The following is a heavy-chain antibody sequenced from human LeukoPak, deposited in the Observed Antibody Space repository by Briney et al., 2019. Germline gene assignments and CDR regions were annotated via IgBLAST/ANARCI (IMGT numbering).Heavy chain of an antibody. D-gene: IGHD4-17*01. CDR3: ARHRATVTFDY. J-gene: IGHJ4*02. CDR1: GGSVSSGRYY. CDR2: FYYSGST. V-gene: IGHV4-61*01. Sequence: KPSETLSLTCTVSGGSVSSGRYYWSWIRQPPGKGLEWIGYFYYSGSTNYNPSLKTRVTISVDASKNQFSLKLSSVTAADTAVYYCARHRATVTFDYWGQGTLVTVSS.